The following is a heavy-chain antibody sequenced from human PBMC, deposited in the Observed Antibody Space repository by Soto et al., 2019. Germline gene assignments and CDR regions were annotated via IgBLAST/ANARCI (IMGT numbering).Heavy chain of an antibody. J-gene: IGHJ6*02. CDR1: GYSCASYW. Sequence: PGESLKSACTGSGYSCASYWIGWVGQMPGKGLELMGIIYPGDSETRYSPSFQGQVTLSAEKSIRTAYRQRSSLNASDTAMSYCARHGRGIFGVVTGMDVWGQATTVTVSS. CDR3: ARHGRGIFGVVTGMDV. D-gene: IGHD3-3*01. V-gene: IGHV5-51*01. CDR2: IYPGDSET.